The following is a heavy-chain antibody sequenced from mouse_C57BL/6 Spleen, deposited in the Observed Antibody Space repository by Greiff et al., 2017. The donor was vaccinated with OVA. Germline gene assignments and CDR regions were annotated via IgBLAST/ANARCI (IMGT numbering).Heavy chain of an antibody. CDR1: GYTFTDYY. CDR3: ATSNWDVAY. J-gene: IGHJ3*01. Sequence: VQLQQSGAELVRPGASVKLSCKASGYTFTDYYINWVKQRPGQGLEWIARIYPGSGNTYYNEKFKGKATLTAEKSSSTAYMQLSSLTSEDSAVYFCATSNWDVAYWGQGTLVTVSA. D-gene: IGHD4-1*01. V-gene: IGHV1-76*01. CDR2: IYPGSGNT.